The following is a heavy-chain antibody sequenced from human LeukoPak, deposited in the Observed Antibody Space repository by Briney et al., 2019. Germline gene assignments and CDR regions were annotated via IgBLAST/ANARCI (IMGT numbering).Heavy chain of an antibody. V-gene: IGHV1-3*01. CDR1: GYTFTSYA. Sequence: ASVKVSCKASGYTFTSYAMHWVRQAPGQRLEWMGWINAGNGNIKYPQKFQGRVTITRDTSASTAYMELSSLRSEDTAVYYCARARVLYDSSGYYPWGQGTLVTVSS. CDR3: ARARVLYDSSGYYP. J-gene: IGHJ5*02. D-gene: IGHD3-22*01. CDR2: INAGNGNI.